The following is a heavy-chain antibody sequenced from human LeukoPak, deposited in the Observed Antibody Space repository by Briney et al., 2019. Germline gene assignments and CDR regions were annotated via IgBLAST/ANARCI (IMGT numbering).Heavy chain of an antibody. CDR1: GFTFSSYA. D-gene: IGHD2-21*02. Sequence: GGSLRLSCAASGFTFSSYAMSWVRQAPGKGLEWVSTISGSGSSTYYADSVKGRFTISRDNSMNTLYLQMNSLRAEDTAVYYCARALVTTAGFDYWGQGTLVTVSS. CDR2: ISGSGSST. CDR3: ARALVTTAGFDY. J-gene: IGHJ4*02. V-gene: IGHV3-23*01.